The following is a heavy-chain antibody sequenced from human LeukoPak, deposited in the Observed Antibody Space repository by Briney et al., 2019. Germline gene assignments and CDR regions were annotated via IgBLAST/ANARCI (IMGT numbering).Heavy chain of an antibody. J-gene: IGHJ6*02. Sequence: GGSLRLSCAASGFTFSSYAMHWVRQAPGKGLEWVAVISYDGSNKYYADSVKGRFTISRDNSQNTLYPQMNSLRAEDTAVYYCARDQGTVAGTAYYYYYGMDVWGQGTTVTVSS. D-gene: IGHD6-19*01. CDR1: GFTFSSYA. CDR3: ARDQGTVAGTAYYYYYGMDV. CDR2: ISYDGSNK. V-gene: IGHV3-30*04.